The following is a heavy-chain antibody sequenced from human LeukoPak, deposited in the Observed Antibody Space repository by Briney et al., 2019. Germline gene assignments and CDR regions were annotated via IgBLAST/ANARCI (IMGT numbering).Heavy chain of an antibody. J-gene: IGHJ4*02. CDR1: GFTFSSYG. V-gene: IGHV3-30*02. Sequence: GGSLRLSCAASGFTFSSYGMHWVRQAPGKWLEWVAIIRYDGSNKYYADSVKGRFTNSRDNSKNTLYLQMNSLRAEDTAVYYCAKYRYNSSLDYWGQGTLVTVSS. CDR3: AKYRYNSSLDY. D-gene: IGHD6-13*01. CDR2: IRYDGSNK.